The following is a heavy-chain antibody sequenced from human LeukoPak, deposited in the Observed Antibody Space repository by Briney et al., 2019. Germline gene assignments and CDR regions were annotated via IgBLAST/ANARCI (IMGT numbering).Heavy chain of an antibody. J-gene: IGHJ6*02. V-gene: IGHV4-59*08. D-gene: IGHD6-13*01. CDR3: ARLGIAAAGRVYYYYGMDV. CDR2: IYYSGST. Sequence: SETLSLTCTVAGGSIISYYWSWIRQPPGNGLEWIGYIYYSGSTNYNPSLQSRVAISVGTSKNQFSLKLSSVTAADTAVYYCARLGIAAAGRVYYYYGMDVWGQGTTVTVSS. CDR1: GGSIISYY.